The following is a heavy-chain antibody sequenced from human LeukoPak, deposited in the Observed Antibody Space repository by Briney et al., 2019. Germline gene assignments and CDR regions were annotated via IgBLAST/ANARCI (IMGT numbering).Heavy chain of an antibody. V-gene: IGHV3-53*01. D-gene: IGHD2-15*01. CDR2: IYSDGST. CDR3: AAIEGLYCSGGSCYGSY. Sequence: GGSLRLSCAASGFTVSSNYMSWVRQAPGKGLEWVSVIYSDGSTYYADSVKGRFTISRDNSKNTLYLQMNSLRAEDTAVYYCAAIEGLYCSGGSCYGSYWGQGTLVTVSS. J-gene: IGHJ4*02. CDR1: GFTVSSNY.